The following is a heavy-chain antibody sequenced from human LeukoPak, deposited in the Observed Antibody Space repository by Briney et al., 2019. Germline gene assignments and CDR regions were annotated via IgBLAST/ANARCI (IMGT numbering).Heavy chain of an antibody. CDR1: GGSISSGGYY. CDR3: ARDSDPRGLFDY. Sequence: SETLSLTCTVSGGSISSGGYYWSWIRQHPGKGLEWIGYIYYSRSTYYNPSLKSRVTISVDTSKNQFSLKLSSVTAADTAVYYCARDSDPRGLFDYWGQGTLVTVSS. J-gene: IGHJ4*02. CDR2: IYYSRST. V-gene: IGHV4-31*03.